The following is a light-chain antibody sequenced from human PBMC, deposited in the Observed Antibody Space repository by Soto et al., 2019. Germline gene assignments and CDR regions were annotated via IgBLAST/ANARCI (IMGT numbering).Light chain of an antibody. Sequence: DIQMTQSPSSLSASVGDRVTITCRASQSISSYLNWYQQKPGKAPKLLIYAASSLQSGVPSRFSGSGSGTDFTFTISSLQPEDFASYYCQQSYSTPRTFGQGTNVKIK. CDR2: AAS. V-gene: IGKV1-39*01. CDR3: QQSYSTPRT. CDR1: QSISSY. J-gene: IGKJ2*02.